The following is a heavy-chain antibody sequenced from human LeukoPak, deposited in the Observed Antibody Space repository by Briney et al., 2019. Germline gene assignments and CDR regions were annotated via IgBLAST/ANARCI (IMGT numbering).Heavy chain of an antibody. D-gene: IGHD4-17*01. V-gene: IGHV3-23*01. CDR2: ISGSGGST. Sequence: SGGSLRLSCAASGFTFSSYAMSWVRQAPGKGLEWVSAISGSGGSTYYADSVKGRFTISRDNSKNTLYLQMNSLTSEDTAVYYCAKDGIDYGDYGYLLDSWGQGTLVTVSS. CDR3: AKDGIDYGDYGYLLDS. J-gene: IGHJ4*02. CDR1: GFTFSSYA.